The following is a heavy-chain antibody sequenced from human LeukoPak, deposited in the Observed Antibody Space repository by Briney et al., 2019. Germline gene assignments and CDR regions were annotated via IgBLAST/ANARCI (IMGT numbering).Heavy chain of an antibody. V-gene: IGHV3-23*01. D-gene: IGHD6-13*01. CDR1: GFTFSSYA. J-gene: IGHJ4*02. CDR2: ITGSGVGT. Sequence: GRSLRLSCAASGFTFSSYAMSWVRQAPGKGLEWVSAITGSGVGTYYADSVKGRFTISRDNSKNTLYLQMNGLRAEDTAAYHCAKKTWASSNWHYFDYWGQGTLVTVSS. CDR3: AKKTWASSNWHYFDY.